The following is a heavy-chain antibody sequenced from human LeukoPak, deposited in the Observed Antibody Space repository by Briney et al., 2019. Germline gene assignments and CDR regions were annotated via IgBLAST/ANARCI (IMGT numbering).Heavy chain of an antibody. V-gene: IGHV1-69*04. D-gene: IGHD6-13*01. CDR2: IIPILGIA. CDR3: ARDRGERGSSWSLPAHGFDI. J-gene: IGHJ3*02. CDR1: GGTFISYT. Sequence: GASVTVSCKASGGTFISYTISWVRQAPGQGLEWMGRIIPILGIANYAQKFQGRVTITADKSTSTAYMELSSLRSEDTAVYYCARDRGERGSSWSLPAHGFDIWGQGTVVTVSS.